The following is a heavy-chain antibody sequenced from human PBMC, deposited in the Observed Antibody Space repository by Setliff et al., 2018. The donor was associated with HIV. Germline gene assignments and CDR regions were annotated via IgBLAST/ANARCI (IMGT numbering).Heavy chain of an antibody. Sequence: SETLSLTCAVYGGSFSGYSWSWIRQPPGKGLEWIGEINHSASTNYNPSLKSRVSISIDTSKNQFSVKLSSVTAADTAVYYCARGHPLYSGSYYGDYWGQGTLVTVSP. CDR1: GGSFSGYS. D-gene: IGHD1-26*01. CDR2: INHSAST. J-gene: IGHJ4*02. V-gene: IGHV4-34*01. CDR3: ARGHPLYSGSYYGDY.